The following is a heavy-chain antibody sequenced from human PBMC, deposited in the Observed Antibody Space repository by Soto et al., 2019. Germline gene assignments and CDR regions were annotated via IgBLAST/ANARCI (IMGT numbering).Heavy chain of an antibody. D-gene: IGHD3-3*01. V-gene: IGHV4-59*01. CDR2: IYYSGST. Sequence: PSETLSLTCTVSGGSISSYYWSWIRQPPGKGLEWIGYIYYSGSTNYNPSLKSRVTISVDTSKNQFSLKLSSVTAADTAVYYCARGRDFWSGYAVYWGQGTLVTVSS. J-gene: IGHJ4*02. CDR1: GGSISSYY. CDR3: ARGRDFWSGYAVY.